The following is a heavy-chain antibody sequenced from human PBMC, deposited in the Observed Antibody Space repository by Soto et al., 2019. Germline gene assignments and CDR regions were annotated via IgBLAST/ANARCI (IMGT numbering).Heavy chain of an antibody. V-gene: IGHV1-3*01. D-gene: IGHD6-19*01. CDR3: ARERSSGPTANWFDP. CDR1: GYTFTSYA. CDR2: INAGNGNT. J-gene: IGHJ5*02. Sequence: ASVKVSCTASGYTFTSYAMHWVRQAPGQRLEWMGWINAGNGNTKYSQKFQGRVTITRDTSASTAYMELSSLRSEDTAVYYCARERSSGPTANWFDPWGQGTLVTVSS.